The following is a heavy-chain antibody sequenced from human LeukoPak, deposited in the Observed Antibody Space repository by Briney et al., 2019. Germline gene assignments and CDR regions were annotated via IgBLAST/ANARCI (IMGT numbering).Heavy chain of an antibody. J-gene: IGHJ4*02. CDR2: IYYSGST. Sequence: SETLSLTCTVSGGSISSGDYYWSWIRQPPGKGLEWIGYIYYSGSTYYNPSLKSRVTISVDTSKNQFSLKLSSVTAADTAVYYCARVFREFGDFDYWGQGTLVTVSS. V-gene: IGHV4-30-4*01. D-gene: IGHD3-10*01. CDR3: ARVFREFGDFDY. CDR1: GGSISSGDYY.